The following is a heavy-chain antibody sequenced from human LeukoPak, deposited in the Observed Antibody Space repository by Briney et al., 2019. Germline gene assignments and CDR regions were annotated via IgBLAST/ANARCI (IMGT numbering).Heavy chain of an antibody. CDR2: MNPNSGNT. V-gene: IGHV1-8*01. CDR3: ARGGHVSHYYYDSSGYYSDFDY. J-gene: IGHJ4*02. Sequence: ASVKVSCKASGYTFTSYDINWVRQATGQGLEWMGWMNPNSGNTGYAQKFQGRVTMTRNTSISTAYMELSSLRSEDTAVYYCARGGHVSHYYYDSSGYYSDFDYWGQGTLVTVSS. D-gene: IGHD3-22*01. CDR1: GYTFTSYD.